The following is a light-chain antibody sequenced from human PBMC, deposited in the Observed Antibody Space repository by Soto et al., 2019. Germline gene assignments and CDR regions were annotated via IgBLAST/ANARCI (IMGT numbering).Light chain of an antibody. Sequence: DMRLTQFPSSLSASVGYRVTISCLASQNINTYLMWYQQKPGKAPNLLIYGASGLQNGVPSRFTGSGSGTEFTLTITGLQPEDFGTYYCQQSSVTPRSFGQGTKVDIK. V-gene: IGKV1-39*01. J-gene: IGKJ1*01. CDR3: QQSSVTPRS. CDR2: GAS. CDR1: QNINTY.